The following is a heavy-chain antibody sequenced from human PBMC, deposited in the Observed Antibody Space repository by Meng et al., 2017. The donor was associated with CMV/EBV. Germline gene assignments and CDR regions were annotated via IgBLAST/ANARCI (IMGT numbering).Heavy chain of an antibody. Sequence: QLRWGEAGGGLVRPGGALRLPLAASGFTFSSYAMHWVRQAPGKGLEWVAVTSYDGSNKYYADSVKGRFTISRDNSKNTLYLQMNSLRAEDTAVYYCAPGWFDPWGQGTLVTVSS. CDR2: TSYDGSNK. J-gene: IGHJ5*02. CDR3: APGWFDP. V-gene: IGHV3-30-3*01. CDR1: GFTFSSYA.